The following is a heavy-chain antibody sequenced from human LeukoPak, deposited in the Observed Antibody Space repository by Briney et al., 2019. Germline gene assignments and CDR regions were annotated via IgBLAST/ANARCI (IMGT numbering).Heavy chain of an antibody. Sequence: GASVKVSCKASGYSFTSHYMHWVRQAPGQGLEWMGLINPSGSSTLYAQKFQGRVTMTRDMSTTTDYMELSSLRSDDTAVYYCARDFYSGYDFDYWGQGTLVTVSS. CDR1: GYSFTSHY. J-gene: IGHJ4*02. CDR2: INPSGSST. V-gene: IGHV1-46*01. D-gene: IGHD5-12*01. CDR3: ARDFYSGYDFDY.